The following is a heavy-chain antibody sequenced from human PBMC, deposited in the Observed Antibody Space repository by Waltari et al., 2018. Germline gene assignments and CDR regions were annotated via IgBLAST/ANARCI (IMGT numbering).Heavy chain of an antibody. CDR1: GFVVSDNY. J-gene: IGHJ4*02. CDR3: ARGGGYYDNSGFYFFDY. V-gene: IGHV3-53*01. Sequence: EVQLVESGGGLIQPGGSLRLSWAASGFVVSDNYLPWVRQAPGRGLEWGSFLYSGGYSYYADSVKGRFTISSDTSKNTVYLQMNNLGAEDTAVYFCARGGGYYDNSGFYFFDYWGQGTLVTVSS. D-gene: IGHD3-22*01. CDR2: LYSGGYS.